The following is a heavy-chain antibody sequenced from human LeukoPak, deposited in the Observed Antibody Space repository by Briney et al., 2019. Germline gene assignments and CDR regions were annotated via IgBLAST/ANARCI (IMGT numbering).Heavy chain of an antibody. V-gene: IGHV3-30-3*01. CDR1: GFTFSSYA. D-gene: IGHD1-26*01. J-gene: IGHJ3*02. CDR3: PRTPLRWKLQGDAFDI. CDR2: ISYDGSNK. Sequence: GRSLRLSCAASGFTFSSYAMHWCRKAPGKGLKWVAVISYDGSNKYYADSVKGRFTISRDNSKNTLYRQMNSLRAEDTAVYYCPRTPLRWKLQGDAFDIWGQATMVTVPS.